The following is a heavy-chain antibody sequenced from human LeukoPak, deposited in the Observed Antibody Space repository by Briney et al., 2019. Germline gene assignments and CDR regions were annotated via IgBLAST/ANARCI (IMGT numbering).Heavy chain of an antibody. CDR2: IIPILGIA. J-gene: IGHJ4*02. CDR3: ARDRLDTAMAPYFDY. CDR1: GGTFSSYA. D-gene: IGHD5-18*01. V-gene: IGHV1-69*04. Sequence: ASVKVSCKASGGTFSSYAISWVRQAPGRGLEWMGRIIPILGIANYAQKFQGRVTITADKSTSTAYMELSSLRSEDTAVYYCARDRLDTAMAPYFDYWGQGTLVTVSS.